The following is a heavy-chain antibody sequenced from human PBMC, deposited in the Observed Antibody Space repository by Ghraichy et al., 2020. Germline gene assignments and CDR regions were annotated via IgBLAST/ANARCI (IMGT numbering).Heavy chain of an antibody. V-gene: IGHV4-59*01. CDR1: GGSISSYY. CDR3: ARAGGQLEYYYYGMDV. J-gene: IGHJ6*02. Sequence: SETLSLTCTVSGGSISSYYWSWIRQPPGKGLEWIGYIYYSGSTNYNPSLKSRVTISVDTFKNQFSLKLSSVTAADTAVYYCARAGGQLEYYYYGMDVWGQGTTVTVSS. CDR2: IYYSGST. D-gene: IGHD2-2*01.